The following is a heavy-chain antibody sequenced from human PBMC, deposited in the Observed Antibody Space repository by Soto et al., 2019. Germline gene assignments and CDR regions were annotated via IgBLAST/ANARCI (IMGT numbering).Heavy chain of an antibody. D-gene: IGHD3-10*01. CDR2: INHPGRP. V-gene: IGHV4-34*04. Sequence: SETVSLTCPVYGECFSSYYWTWIRQPPGQGREXIGEINHPGRPNGNPALPSRATRSNATSKNQFSLKLTSVPAADTALYYCARVSSGVGPDYWGQGALVTVSS. CDR1: GECFSSYY. CDR3: ARVSSGVGPDY. J-gene: IGHJ4*02.